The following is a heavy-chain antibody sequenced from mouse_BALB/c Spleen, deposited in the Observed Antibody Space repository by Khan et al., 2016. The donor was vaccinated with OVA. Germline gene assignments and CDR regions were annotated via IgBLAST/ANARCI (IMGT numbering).Heavy chain of an antibody. CDR1: GYTFTTYW. CDR3: TRDRIDY. J-gene: IGHJ2*01. CDR2: INPTSGYT. V-gene: IGHV1-7*01. Sequence: QVQLKESGAELAKPGASVKMSCTASGYTFTTYWMHWVNQRPGQGLEWIGYINPTSGYTDYNEKFKDRATLSADKSSSTAYMQLSSLTSEDSAVYYCTRDRIDYWGQGTTLTVSS.